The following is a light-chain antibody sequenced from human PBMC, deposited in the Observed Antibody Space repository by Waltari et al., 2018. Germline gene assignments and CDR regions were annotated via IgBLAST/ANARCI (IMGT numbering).Light chain of an antibody. CDR2: GAS. Sequence: ELVLTQAPGTLSSSPGERATLLRRASQSVSSSSLAWDQQKPGQAPRLLIYGASSRAPGIPDRFRGSGSGTDFTVTISRLEPEDFAVYCCQQYGSSPPFTFGPGTTVDIK. CDR1: QSVSSSS. CDR3: QQYGSSPPFT. V-gene: IGKV3-20*01. J-gene: IGKJ3*01.